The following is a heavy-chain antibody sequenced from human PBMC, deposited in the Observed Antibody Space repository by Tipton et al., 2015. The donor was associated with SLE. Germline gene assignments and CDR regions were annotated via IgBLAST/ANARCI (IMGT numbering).Heavy chain of an antibody. CDR1: GGSISSSSYY. J-gene: IGHJ2*01. CDR3: ARDMGASLRYFDL. Sequence: TLSLTCTVSGGSISSSSYYWGWIRQPPGKGLEWIGSIYHSGSTYYNPSLKSRVTISVDTSKNQFSLKLRSVTAADTAVYYCARDMGASLRYFDLWGRGTLVTVSS. CDR2: IYHSGST. V-gene: IGHV4-39*07.